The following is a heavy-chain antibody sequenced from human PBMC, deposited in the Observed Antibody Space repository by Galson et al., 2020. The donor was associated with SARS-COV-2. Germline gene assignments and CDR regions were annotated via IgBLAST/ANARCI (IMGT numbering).Heavy chain of an antibody. Sequence: SETLSLTCTVSGGSISSGGYYWSWIRQHPGKGLEWIGYIYYSGSTYYNPSLKSRVTISVDTSKNQFSLKLSSVTAADTAVYYCARGRDDSSGYYSGFDYWGQGTLVTVSS. D-gene: IGHD3-22*01. V-gene: IGHV4-31*03. CDR1: GGSISSGGYY. J-gene: IGHJ4*02. CDR2: IYYSGST. CDR3: ARGRDDSSGYYSGFDY.